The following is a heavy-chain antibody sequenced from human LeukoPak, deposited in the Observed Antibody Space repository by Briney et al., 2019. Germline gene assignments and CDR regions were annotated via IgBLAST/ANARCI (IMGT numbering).Heavy chain of an antibody. CDR1: GFTVSTNY. J-gene: IGHJ4*02. D-gene: IGHD7-27*01. V-gene: IGHV3-53*01. Sequence: PGGSLRLSCAASGFTVSTNYMSWVRQAPGKGLEWVSVIYIDGTTSYADSVKGRFTISRDNSKNTLYLRMNSLRAEDTAVYYCARVTGGHLFDNWGQGTLVTVSS. CDR2: IYIDGTT. CDR3: ARVTGGHLFDN.